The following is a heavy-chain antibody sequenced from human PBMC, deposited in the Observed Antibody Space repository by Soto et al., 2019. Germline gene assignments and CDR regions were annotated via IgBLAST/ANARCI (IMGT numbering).Heavy chain of an antibody. CDR2: ISYDGSNK. CDR1: GFTFSSYG. J-gene: IGHJ4*02. V-gene: IGHV3-30*18. D-gene: IGHD3-22*01. CDR3: AKDPYDSSGYYEY. Sequence: QVQLVESGGGVVQPGRSLRLSCAASGFTFSSYGMHWVRQAPGKGLEWVAVISYDGSNKYYADSVKGRFTISRDNSKNTLYLQMNSLRAEDTAVYYCAKDPYDSSGYYEYWGQGTLVTVSS.